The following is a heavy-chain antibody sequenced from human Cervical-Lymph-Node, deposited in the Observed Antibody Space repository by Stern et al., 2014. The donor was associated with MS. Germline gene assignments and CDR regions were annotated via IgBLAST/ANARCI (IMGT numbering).Heavy chain of an antibody. CDR3: AKGGSGSYLD. D-gene: IGHD1-26*01. CDR2: ISYDGREN. J-gene: IGHJ4*02. CDR1: GFVFRRYA. Sequence: VQLVESGGGVVQPGRSLRLSCAASGFVFRRYALHWVRQAPGKGLEEVALISYDGRENYYTDSCKGRFTVSRDNANNTVDLEMNSLRLEDTAVYYCAKGGSGSYLDWGQGSLVTVSS. V-gene: IGHV3-30*04.